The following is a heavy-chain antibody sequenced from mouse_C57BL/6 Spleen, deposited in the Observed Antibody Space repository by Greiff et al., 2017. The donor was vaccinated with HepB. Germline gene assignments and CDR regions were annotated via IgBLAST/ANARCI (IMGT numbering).Heavy chain of an antibody. V-gene: IGHV5-17*01. D-gene: IGHD1-1*01. CDR3: TRDDGSSPAWFAY. CDR1: GFTFSDYG. CDR2: ISSGSSTI. J-gene: IGHJ3*01. Sequence: EVKVVESGGGLVKPGGSLKLSCAASGFTFSDYGMHWVRQAPEKGLEWVAYISSGSSTIYYADTVKGRFTISRDNAKNTLFLQMTSLRSEDTAMYYCTRDDGSSPAWFAYWGQGTLVTVSA.